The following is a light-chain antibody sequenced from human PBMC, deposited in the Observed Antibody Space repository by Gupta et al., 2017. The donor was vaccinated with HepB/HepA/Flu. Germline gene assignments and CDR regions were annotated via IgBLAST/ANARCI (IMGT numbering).Light chain of an antibody. CDR1: KNINNW. V-gene: IGKV1-5*03. Sequence: DIQMTQSPSTLSASVGDRVTITCLASKNINNWLAWYQQKPGKAPKVLIYQASSFASGVPSRFSGGGSGTEFTLTISSLQPDDFATYYCQNYSYSETFGQGTKVEIK. CDR2: QAS. J-gene: IGKJ1*01. CDR3: QNYSYSET.